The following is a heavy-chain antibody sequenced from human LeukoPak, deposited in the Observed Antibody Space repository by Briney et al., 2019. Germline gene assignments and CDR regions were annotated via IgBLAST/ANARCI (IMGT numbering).Heavy chain of an antibody. CDR1: GGSISSSSYY. D-gene: IGHD3-3*01. CDR3: ARHPPYYDFWSGYWSIEPFDY. J-gene: IGHJ4*02. Sequence: SETLSLTCTVSGGSISSSSYYWGWIRQPPGKGLEWIGSIYYSGSTYYNPSLKSRVTISVDTSKHQFSLKLSSVTAADTAVYYCARHPPYYDFWSGYWSIEPFDYWGQGTLVTVSS. CDR2: IYYSGST. V-gene: IGHV4-39*01.